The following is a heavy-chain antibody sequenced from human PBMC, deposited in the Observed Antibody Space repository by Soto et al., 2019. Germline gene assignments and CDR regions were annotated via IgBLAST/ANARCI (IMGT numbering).Heavy chain of an antibody. CDR1: GYSISSSNC. J-gene: IGHJ5*02. CDR2: IYYSGST. V-gene: IGHV4-28*01. CDR3: ARMRYSSSPPSVWFDP. Sequence: SETLSLTCAVSGYSISSSNCWGFIRQPPGKGLEWIGYIYYSGSTFYNPSLKSRVTMSVDTSKNQFSLKLSSVTAVDTAVYYCARMRYSSSPPSVWFDPWGQGTLVTVSS. D-gene: IGHD6-13*01.